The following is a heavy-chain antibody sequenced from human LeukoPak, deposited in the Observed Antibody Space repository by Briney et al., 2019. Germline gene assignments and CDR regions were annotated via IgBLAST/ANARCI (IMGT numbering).Heavy chain of an antibody. Sequence: GGSLRLSCAASGFSFSSYGMHWVRQAPGKGLEWVAVISYDGSNKYYADSVKGRFTISRDNSKNTLYLQMNSLRADDTAVYYCARTSGALGYSYGPKNDYWGQGTLVTVSS. D-gene: IGHD5-18*01. CDR3: ARTSGALGYSYGPKNDY. CDR2: ISYDGSNK. V-gene: IGHV3-30*03. J-gene: IGHJ4*02. CDR1: GFSFSSYG.